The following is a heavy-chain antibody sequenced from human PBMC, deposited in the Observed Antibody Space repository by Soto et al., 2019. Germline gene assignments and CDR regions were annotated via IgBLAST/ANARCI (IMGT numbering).Heavy chain of an antibody. J-gene: IGHJ4*02. CDR3: ARDYYDSSGFFDY. V-gene: IGHV1-69*02. D-gene: IGHD3-22*01. CDR2: IIPILGIA. Sequence: SVKVSCKASGGTFSSYTISWVRQAPGQGLEWMGRIIPILGIANYVQKFQGRVTITADKSTSTAYMELSSLRSEDTAVYYCARDYYDSSGFFDYWGQGTLVTVSS. CDR1: GGTFSSYT.